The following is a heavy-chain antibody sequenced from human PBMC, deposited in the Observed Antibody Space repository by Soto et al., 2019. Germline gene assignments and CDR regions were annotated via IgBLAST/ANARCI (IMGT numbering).Heavy chain of an antibody. CDR2: IGGSGDT. V-gene: IGHV3-23*01. D-gene: IGHD3-3*01. CDR1: GFTFSSYA. Sequence: EVQLLESGGGLVQPGGSLRLSCTASGFTFSSYAMTWVRQAPGKGLEWVSAIGGSGDTYYADSVKGRFTISRDNSKNPLYVQMNSLRGEDTAMYFCAKETRHGDVWSGHDYWGQGTLVTVSA. J-gene: IGHJ4*02. CDR3: AKETRHGDVWSGHDY.